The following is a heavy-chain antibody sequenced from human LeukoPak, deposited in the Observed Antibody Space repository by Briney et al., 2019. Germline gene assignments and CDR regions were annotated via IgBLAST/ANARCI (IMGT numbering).Heavy chain of an antibody. CDR2: IYYTGST. CDR3: ARHKDAAMVTTFDF. J-gene: IGHJ4*02. V-gene: IGHV4-39*01. Sequence: SETLSLTCTVSGGSISSSSYYWGWIRQPPGKGLEWIGSIYYTGSTYYNPSLKSRVTISGDTSKNQFSLRLSSVTAADTAVYSCARHKDAAMVTTFDFWGQGTLVTVSS. CDR1: GGSISSSSYY. D-gene: IGHD5-18*01.